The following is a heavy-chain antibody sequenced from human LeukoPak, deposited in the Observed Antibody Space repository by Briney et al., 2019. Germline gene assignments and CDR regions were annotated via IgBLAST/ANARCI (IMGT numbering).Heavy chain of an antibody. V-gene: IGHV3-64D*06. CDR1: GFTFDTFV. Sequence: GGSLRLSCSASGFTFDTFVRHWVRQAPGKGLEYVSGISGNGGSTYNADFVKGRFTISRDNSKNTLFLQMTSLGAEDTAVYYCVNQISGWVYWGQGTLVTVSS. J-gene: IGHJ4*02. CDR3: VNQISGWVY. CDR2: ISGNGGST. D-gene: IGHD6-19*01.